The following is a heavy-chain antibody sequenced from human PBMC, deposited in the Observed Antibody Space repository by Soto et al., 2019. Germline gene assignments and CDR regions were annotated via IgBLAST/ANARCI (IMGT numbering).Heavy chain of an antibody. Sequence: QITLKESGPTLLKPAQTLTLTCTFSGFSLRSLGMAVGWIRQPPGRALEWVALIYWDDEERYSPSLQSRLTITKDTSKNHVVLTMTTMDPVDTATYYCAHRYHSSFDFWDQGIPVTVSS. CDR1: GFSLRSLGMA. CDR3: AHRYHSSFDF. V-gene: IGHV2-5*02. D-gene: IGHD6-6*01. CDR2: IYWDDEE. J-gene: IGHJ4*02.